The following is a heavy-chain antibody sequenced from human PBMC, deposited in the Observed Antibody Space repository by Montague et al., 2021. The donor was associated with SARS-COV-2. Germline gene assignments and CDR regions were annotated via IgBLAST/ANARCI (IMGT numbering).Heavy chain of an antibody. CDR3: ARVRYYGSGTSLGMDV. J-gene: IGHJ6*02. V-gene: IGHV4-34*01. Sequence: SEILSLTCAVYGGSFSGYHWSWIRQPPGKGLEWIGEINHSGSTNYNPSLKSRVTISVGTSKNQFSLKLSSVTAADTAVYYCARVRYYGSGTSLGMDVWGQGTTVTVSS. CDR1: GGSFSGYH. CDR2: INHSGST. D-gene: IGHD3-10*01.